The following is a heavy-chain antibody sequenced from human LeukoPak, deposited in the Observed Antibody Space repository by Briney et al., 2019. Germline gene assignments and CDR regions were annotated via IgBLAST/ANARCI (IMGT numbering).Heavy chain of an antibody. J-gene: IGHJ4*02. Sequence: GGSLTLSCAVSGFTFSSYWMTWVRQVPGKGLQWVANINQDGCEKYYMDSMKGRLNISRDNTENSVFLQLTSLRPEDTGIYFCAKGRDYGDYWGQGTLVAVSS. CDR1: GFTFSSYW. V-gene: IGHV3-7*01. CDR2: INQDGCEK. CDR3: AKGRDYGDY.